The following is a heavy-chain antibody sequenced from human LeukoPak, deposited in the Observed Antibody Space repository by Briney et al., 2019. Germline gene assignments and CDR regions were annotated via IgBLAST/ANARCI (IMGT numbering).Heavy chain of an antibody. CDR2: FDPEDGET. J-gene: IGHJ6*03. V-gene: IGHV1-24*01. Sequence: GASVKVSYKVSGYTLTELSMHWVRQAPGKGLEWMGGFDPEDGETIYAQKFQGRVTMTEDTSTDTAYMELSSLRSEDTAVYYCATQSGTDYYSMDVWGKGTTVTDSS. D-gene: IGHD3-10*01. CDR1: GYTLTELS. CDR3: ATQSGTDYYSMDV.